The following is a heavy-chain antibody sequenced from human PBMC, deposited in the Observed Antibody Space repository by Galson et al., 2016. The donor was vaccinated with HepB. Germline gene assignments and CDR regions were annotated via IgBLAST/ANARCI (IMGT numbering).Heavy chain of an antibody. CDR1: GFSFSSYW. V-gene: IGHV3-74*01. J-gene: IGHJ4*02. D-gene: IGHD5-18*01. Sequence: LRLSCAASGFSFSSYWMHWVRQAPGKGLVWVSRINGDGSSTSYADYVKGRFTISRDNAKNTLYLQMNSLGAEDTAVYFCARRDIPMANDYWGQGVLVTVSS. CDR3: ARRDIPMANDY. CDR2: INGDGSST.